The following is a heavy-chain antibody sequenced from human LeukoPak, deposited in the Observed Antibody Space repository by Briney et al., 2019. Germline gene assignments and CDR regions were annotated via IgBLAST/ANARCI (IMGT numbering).Heavy chain of an antibody. V-gene: IGHV3-53*01. CDR2: TYSGGST. CDR3: ARDRWDYGSGFWYFDL. Sequence: GGSLRLSCAASGFTVSSNYMSWVRQAPGKGLEWVSVTYSGGSTYYADSVKGRFTISRDNSKNTLYLQMNSLRAEDAAVYYCARDRWDYGSGFWYFDLWGRGTLVTVSS. D-gene: IGHD3-10*01. J-gene: IGHJ2*01. CDR1: GFTVSSNY.